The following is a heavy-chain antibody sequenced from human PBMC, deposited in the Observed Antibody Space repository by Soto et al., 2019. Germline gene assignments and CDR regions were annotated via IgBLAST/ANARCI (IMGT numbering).Heavy chain of an antibody. CDR2: IYYSGST. CDR3: ARDLLTGYYYYAMDV. V-gene: IGHV4-59*01. D-gene: IGHD3-16*01. CDR1: GGSISSYY. Sequence: SETLSLTCTVSGGSISSYYWSWIRQPPGKGLEWIGYIYYSGSTNYNPSLKSRVTISVDTSKNQFSLKLSSVTAADTAVYYCARDLLTGYYYYAMDVWGQGTTVT. J-gene: IGHJ6*02.